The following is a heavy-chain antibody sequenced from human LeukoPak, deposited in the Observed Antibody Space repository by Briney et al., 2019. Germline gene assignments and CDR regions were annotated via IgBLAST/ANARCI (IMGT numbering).Heavy chain of an antibody. CDR1: GGSISSSSYY. V-gene: IGHV4-39*01. D-gene: IGHD3-22*01. Sequence: SETLSLTCTVSGGSISSSSYYWGWIRQPPGKGLEWIGSIYYSGSTYYNPSLKSRVTISVDTSKNQFSLKLSSVTAADTAVYYCARQKGGGYYYDMRAFDPWGQGTLVTVSS. CDR2: IYYSGST. CDR3: ARQKGGGYYYDMRAFDP. J-gene: IGHJ5*02.